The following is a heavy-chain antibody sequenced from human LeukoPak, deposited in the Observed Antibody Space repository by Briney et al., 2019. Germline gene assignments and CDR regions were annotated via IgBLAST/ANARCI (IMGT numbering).Heavy chain of an antibody. Sequence: GGSLRLSCAASGFTFSSYAMSWVRQAPGKGLEWVSSFSGSGGDTYYADSVKGRFTISRDNSKNTLYLQMNSLRAEDTAVYYCAKALSYYYYYMDVWGKGTTVTVSS. CDR2: FSGSGGDT. V-gene: IGHV3-23*01. J-gene: IGHJ6*03. CDR1: GFTFSSYA. CDR3: AKALSYYYYYMDV.